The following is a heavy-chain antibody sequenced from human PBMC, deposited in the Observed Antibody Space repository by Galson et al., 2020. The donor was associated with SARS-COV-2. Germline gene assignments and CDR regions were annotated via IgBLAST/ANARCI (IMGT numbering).Heavy chain of an antibody. CDR3: AREGYYGSGSYLDY. CDR2: ISYDGSNK. J-gene: IGHJ4*02. CDR1: GFTFSSYA. V-gene: IGHV3-30*01. Sequence: GGSLSLSCAASGFTFSSYAMHWVRQAPGKGLEWVAVISYDGSNKYYAASVKGRFTISRDNSKNTLYLQMNSLRAEDTAVYYCAREGYYGSGSYLDYWGQGTLVTVSS. D-gene: IGHD3-10*01.